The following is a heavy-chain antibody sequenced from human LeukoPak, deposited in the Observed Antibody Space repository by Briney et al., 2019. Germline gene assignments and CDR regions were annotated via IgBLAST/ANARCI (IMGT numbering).Heavy chain of an antibody. CDR3: ARVYGYTAGSRRYFDY. D-gene: IGHD5-18*01. CDR2: IYYSGST. CDR1: GGSISSYY. J-gene: IGHJ4*02. V-gene: IGHV4-59*01. Sequence: PSESLSLTCTVSGGSISSYYWSWIRPPPGKGLGWIGCIYYSGSTNYNPSLKSRVTISVDTSKNQFSLKLSSVTAADAAVYYCARVYGYTAGSRRYFDYWGQGTLVTVSS.